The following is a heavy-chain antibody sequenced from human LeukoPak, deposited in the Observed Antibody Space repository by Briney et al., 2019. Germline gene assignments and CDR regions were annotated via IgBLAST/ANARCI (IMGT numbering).Heavy chain of an antibody. CDR1: GFTFGTYW. Sequence: GGSLRLPCAASGFTFGTYWMNWVRQAPGRGLEWVANIKPDGSHIYYVDSVKGRFTISRDNAKNSLYLQIISLRAEDTAIYYCATDASGDSYADYWGQGTRVTVSS. D-gene: IGHD5-18*01. CDR3: ATDASGDSYADY. V-gene: IGHV3-7*01. J-gene: IGHJ4*02. CDR2: IKPDGSHI.